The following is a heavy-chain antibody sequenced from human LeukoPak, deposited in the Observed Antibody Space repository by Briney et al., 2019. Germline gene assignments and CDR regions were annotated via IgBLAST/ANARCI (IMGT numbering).Heavy chain of an antibody. CDR3: ARDYQGGYGDKTVDY. J-gene: IGHJ4*02. CDR2: INPNSGGT. D-gene: IGHD5-18*01. V-gene: IGHV1-2*02. Sequence: ASVKVSCKASGYTFTGYYMHWVRQAPGQGLEWMGWINPNSGGTNYAQKFQGRVTMTRDTSISTAYMELSSVTAADTAVYYCARDYQGGYGDKTVDYWGQGTLVTVSS. CDR1: GYTFTGYY.